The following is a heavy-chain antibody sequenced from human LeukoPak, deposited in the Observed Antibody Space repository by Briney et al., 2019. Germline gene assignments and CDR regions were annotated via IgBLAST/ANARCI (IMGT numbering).Heavy chain of an antibody. CDR2: TFSGYSYN. CDR1: GCHFSPYW. CDR3: ARHFHPAETTGGYFDL. Sequence: GGALEISFQSSGCHFSPYWIVWVRGMPGKGGGGMGITFSGYSYNIYSPSFQGQVTISVDKSISTAYLQWSSLKASDTAMYYCARHFHPAETTGGYFDLWGRGTLVTVSA. J-gene: IGHJ2*01. V-gene: IGHV5-51*01. D-gene: IGHD4-17*01.